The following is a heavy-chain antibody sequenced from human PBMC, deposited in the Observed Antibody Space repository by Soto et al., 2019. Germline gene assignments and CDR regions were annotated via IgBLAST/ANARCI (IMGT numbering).Heavy chain of an antibody. V-gene: IGHV3-13*01. D-gene: IGHD6-13*01. CDR2: IGTAGDT. CDR1: GFTFSSYD. CDR3: ARGSSSHFYYYYYMDV. J-gene: IGHJ6*03. Sequence: GGSLRLSCAASGFTFSSYDMHWVRQATGKGLEWVSAIGTAGDTYYPGSVKGRFTISRENAKNSLYLQMNSLRAGDTAVYYCARGSSSHFYYYYYMDVWGKGTTVTVSS.